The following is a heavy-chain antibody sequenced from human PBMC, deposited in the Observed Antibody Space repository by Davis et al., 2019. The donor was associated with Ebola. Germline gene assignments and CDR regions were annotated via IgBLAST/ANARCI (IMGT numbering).Heavy chain of an antibody. CDR3: AKAVATMGYYIDY. CDR1: GFAFSTYG. CDR2: ISNDGSNM. D-gene: IGHD3-10*01. Sequence: PGVSLILSCAASGFAFSTYGMHWVRQAPGKGLEWVAIISNDGSNMKYADSVKGRFTISRDNSKNTLFLQMSSLRPEDAAVYYCAKAVATMGYYIDYWGQGTLVTVSS. J-gene: IGHJ4*02. V-gene: IGHV3-30*18.